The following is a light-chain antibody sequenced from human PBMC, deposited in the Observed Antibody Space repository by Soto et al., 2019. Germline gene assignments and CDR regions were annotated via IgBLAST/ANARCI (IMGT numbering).Light chain of an antibody. J-gene: IGKJ2*01. CDR2: KAS. CDR1: QSISSW. V-gene: IGKV1-5*03. Sequence: DIQMTQSPSTLSASVGDRVTITCRASQSISSWLAWYQQKPGKAPKLLIYKASSLESGVPSRFSGSGSGTEFPLTISSLQPDDFATYYRQQYNSYPYTCGQGTK. CDR3: QQYNSYPYT.